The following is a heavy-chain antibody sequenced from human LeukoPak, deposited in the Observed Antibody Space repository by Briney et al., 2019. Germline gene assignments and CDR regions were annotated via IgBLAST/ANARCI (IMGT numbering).Heavy chain of an antibody. J-gene: IGHJ4*02. CDR1: GGSISSSSYY. Sequence: SETLSLTCTVSGGSISSSSYYWGWIRQPPGKGLEWIGSIYYSGSTYYNPSLKSRVTISVDTSKNQFSLKLSSVIAADTAVYYCARLWFAELLVDYWGQGTLVTVSS. D-gene: IGHD3-10*01. CDR3: ARLWFAELLVDY. CDR2: IYYSGST. V-gene: IGHV4-39*07.